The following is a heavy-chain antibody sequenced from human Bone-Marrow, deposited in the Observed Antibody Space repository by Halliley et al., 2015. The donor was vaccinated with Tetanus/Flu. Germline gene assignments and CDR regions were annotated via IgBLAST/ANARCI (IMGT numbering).Heavy chain of an antibody. CDR2: IYYSGST. J-gene: IGHJ6*02. CDR3: ARGLGDRGYCSSSSCFYYYGMDV. V-gene: IGHV4-31*11. Sequence: TLSLTCAVSGGSMDVYYWTWIRQHPGKGLEWIGYIYYSGSTYYNPSLKSRVTISVDTSKNQFSLKLSSVTAADTAVYYCARGLGDRGYCSSSSCFYYYGMDVWGQGTTVTVSS. CDR1: GGSMDVYY. D-gene: IGHD2-2*01.